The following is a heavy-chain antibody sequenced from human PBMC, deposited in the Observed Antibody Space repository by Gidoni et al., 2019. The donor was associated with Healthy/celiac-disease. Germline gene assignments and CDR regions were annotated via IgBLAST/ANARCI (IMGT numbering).Heavy chain of an antibody. V-gene: IGHV4-34*01. CDR2: INHSGST. Sequence: QVQLPQWGAGLLKPSETLSLTCAVYGGSFSGYYWSWLRQPPGKGLEWIGAINHSGSTNYNPSLKSRVTISVDTSKNQFSLKLSSVTAADTAVYYCARGGRIAARTGYWGYWGQGTLVTVSS. CDR1: GGSFSGYY. D-gene: IGHD6-6*01. CDR3: ARGGRIAARTGYWGY. J-gene: IGHJ4*02.